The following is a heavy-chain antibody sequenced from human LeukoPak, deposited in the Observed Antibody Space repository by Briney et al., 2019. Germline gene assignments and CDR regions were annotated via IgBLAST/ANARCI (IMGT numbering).Heavy chain of an antibody. D-gene: IGHD2/OR15-2a*01. CDR3: ARFSLYNNRILYLDY. J-gene: IGHJ4*02. V-gene: IGHV4-59*08. Sequence: SETLSLTCTVSGGSVSGYYWSWIRQPPGEGLEYIGYIHYSGTTNYSPSLQSRVTISVDASKNQFSLKLTSATAADTAVYYCARFSLYNNRILYLDYWGQGTLVTVSS. CDR2: IHYSGTT. CDR1: GGSVSGYY.